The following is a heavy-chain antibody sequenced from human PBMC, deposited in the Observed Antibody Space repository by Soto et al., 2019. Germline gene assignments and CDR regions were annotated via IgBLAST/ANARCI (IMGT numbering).Heavy chain of an antibody. CDR1: GGSFSGYY. CDR2: INHSGST. V-gene: IGHV4-34*01. CDR3: ARGPRFIAARPGWFDP. D-gene: IGHD6-6*01. Sequence: QVQLQQWGAGLLKPSETLSLTCAVYGGSFSGYYWSWIRQPPGKGLEWIGEINHSGSTNYNPSLKSRVTISVDPSKNQFSLKLSSVTAADTAVYYCARGPRFIAARPGWFDPWGQGTLVTVSS. J-gene: IGHJ5*02.